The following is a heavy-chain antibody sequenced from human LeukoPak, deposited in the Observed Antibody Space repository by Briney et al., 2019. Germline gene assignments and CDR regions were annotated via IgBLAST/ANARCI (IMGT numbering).Heavy chain of an antibody. D-gene: IGHD6-6*01. Sequence: GESLKISCKGSGYSFTSYWIAWVRQMPGKGLEWMGIIYPGDSDARYSPSFQGQVTISADKSISTAYLQWSSLKASDTAMYFCARRGRIAARPFDYWGQGTLVTVSS. V-gene: IGHV5-51*01. CDR1: GYSFTSYW. CDR3: ARRGRIAARPFDY. J-gene: IGHJ4*02. CDR2: IYPGDSDA.